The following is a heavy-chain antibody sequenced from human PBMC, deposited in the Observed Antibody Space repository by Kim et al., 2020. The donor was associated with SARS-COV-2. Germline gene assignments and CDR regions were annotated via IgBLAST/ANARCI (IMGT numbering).Heavy chain of an antibody. CDR1: GFTFSSYE. CDR3: AGGSRLYSSSWYGPLPVYFDY. V-gene: IGHV3-48*03. J-gene: IGHJ4*02. D-gene: IGHD6-13*01. CDR2: ISSSGSTI. Sequence: GGSLRLSCAASGFTFSSYEMNWVRQAQGKGLEWVSYISSSGSTIYYADSVKGRFTISRDNAKNSLYLQMNSLRAEDTAVYYCAGGSRLYSSSWYGPLPVYFDYWGQGTLVTVYS.